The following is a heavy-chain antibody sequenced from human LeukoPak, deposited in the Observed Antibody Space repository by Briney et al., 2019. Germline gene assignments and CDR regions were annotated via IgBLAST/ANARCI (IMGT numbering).Heavy chain of an antibody. CDR1: GGTFSSYA. CDR3: ARVPWRSIVGATTGFDP. CDR2: IIPIFGTA. D-gene: IGHD1-26*01. Sequence: ASVKVSCKTSGGTFSSYAISWVRQAPGQGLEWMGGIIPIFGTANYAQKFQGRVTITADKSTSTAYMELSSLRSEDTAVYYCARVPWRSIVGATTGFDPWGQGTLVTVSS. V-gene: IGHV1-69*06. J-gene: IGHJ5*02.